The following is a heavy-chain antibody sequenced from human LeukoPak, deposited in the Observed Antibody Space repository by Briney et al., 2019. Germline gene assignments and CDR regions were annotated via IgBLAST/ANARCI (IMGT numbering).Heavy chain of an antibody. CDR3: ARVGGSSRSPFDY. J-gene: IGHJ4*02. D-gene: IGHD6-13*01. CDR2: IYSGGST. V-gene: IGHV3-66*02. Sequence: GGSLRLSXAASGFTVSSNYMSWVRQAPGKGLEWVSVIYSGGSTYYADSVKGRFTISRDNSKNTLYLQMNSLRAEDTAVYYCARVGGSSRSPFDYWGQGTLVTVSS. CDR1: GFTVSSNY.